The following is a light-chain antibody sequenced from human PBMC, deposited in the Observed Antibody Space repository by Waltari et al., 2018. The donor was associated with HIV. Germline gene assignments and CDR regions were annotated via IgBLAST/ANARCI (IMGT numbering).Light chain of an antibody. CDR1: QSVSTY. CDR3: HQRSNWPIT. Sequence: EIVSTQSRATLSLSPGERATLSCRDSQSVSTYLAWYQQKPGQAPRLLIYGASSRATGIPARFSGSGSGTDFTLTISSLEPGDFGVYYCHQRSNWPITFGQGTRLEIK. V-gene: IGKV3-11*01. CDR2: GAS. J-gene: IGKJ5*01.